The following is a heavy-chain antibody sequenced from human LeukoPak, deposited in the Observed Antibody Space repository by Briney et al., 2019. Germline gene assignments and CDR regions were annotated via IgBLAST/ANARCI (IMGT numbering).Heavy chain of an antibody. Sequence: GGSLRLSCAASGFTFSSYWMSWVRQAPGKGLVWVANIKQDGSEKYYVDSVKGRFTISRDNAKNSLYLQMNSLRAEDTAVYYCARVPPVKYCSSTSCYYYYYMDVWGKGTTVTISS. CDR3: ARVPPVKYCSSTSCYYYYYMDV. J-gene: IGHJ6*03. CDR2: IKQDGSEK. CDR1: GFTFSSYW. V-gene: IGHV3-7*01. D-gene: IGHD2-2*01.